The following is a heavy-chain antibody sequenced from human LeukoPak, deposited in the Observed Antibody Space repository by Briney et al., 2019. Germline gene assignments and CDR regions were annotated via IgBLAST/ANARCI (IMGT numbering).Heavy chain of an antibody. D-gene: IGHD5-18*01. CDR2: IQNNGTNT. V-gene: IGHV3-74*01. CDR3: AREAYSYGFKYYSDY. J-gene: IGHJ4*02. Sequence: PGGSLRLSCAASGFTFSSHWMHWVRQAPGKGLVWVSRIQNNGTNTNYADSVKGRFTISRDNGKNTLYLQMNSLRYEDTAVYYCAREAYSYGFKYYSDYWGQGALVTVSS. CDR1: GFTFSSHW.